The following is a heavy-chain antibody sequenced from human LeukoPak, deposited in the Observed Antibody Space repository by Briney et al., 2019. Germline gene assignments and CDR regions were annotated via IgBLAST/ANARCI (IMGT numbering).Heavy chain of an antibody. J-gene: IGHJ4*02. Sequence: GGSLRLSCAASGFTFSSYWMHWVRQAPGKGLVWVSRINSDGSRTSYADSVKGRFTISRDNAKNTLYLQMNSLRAEDTAVYYCARARNNYDSSGFSALDYWGQGTLVTVSS. CDR1: GFTFSSYW. CDR2: INSDGSRT. CDR3: ARARNNYDSSGFSALDY. V-gene: IGHV3-74*01. D-gene: IGHD3-22*01.